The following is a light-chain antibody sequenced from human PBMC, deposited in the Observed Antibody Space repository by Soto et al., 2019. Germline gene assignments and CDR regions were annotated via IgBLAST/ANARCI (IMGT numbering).Light chain of an antibody. CDR3: QQYNTYPWT. CDR1: QGISSA. CDR2: DAS. Sequence: IQMTQSPSTLSASVVDIVNITFLASQGISSALAWYQQKPGKAPKLLIYDASSLESGVPSRFSGSGSGTEFTLTISRLQPDDFATYYCQQYNTYPWTCGQGTKVDIK. V-gene: IGKV1-13*02. J-gene: IGKJ1*01.